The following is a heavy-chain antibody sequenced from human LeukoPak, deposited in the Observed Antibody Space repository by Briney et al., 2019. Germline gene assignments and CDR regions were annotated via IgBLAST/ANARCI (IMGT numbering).Heavy chain of an antibody. CDR3: ARVQKGIAAAGTGGGWFDP. CDR1: GFTFSSYW. CDR2: IKQDGSEK. V-gene: IGHV3-7*03. Sequence: GGSLGLSCAASGFTFSSYWMSWVRQAPGKGLEWVANIKQDGSEKYYVDSVKGRFTISRDNAKNSLYLQMNSLRAEDTAVYYCARVQKGIAAAGTGGGWFDPWGQGTLVTVSA. D-gene: IGHD6-13*01. J-gene: IGHJ5*02.